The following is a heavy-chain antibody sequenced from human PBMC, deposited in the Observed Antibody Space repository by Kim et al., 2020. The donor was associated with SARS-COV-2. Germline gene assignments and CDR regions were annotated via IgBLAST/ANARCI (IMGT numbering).Heavy chain of an antibody. V-gene: IGHV3-30*18. J-gene: IGHJ6*02. CDR3: AKGIAVTGKGFYGLDV. D-gene: IGHD6-19*01. CDR1: GFPFSSHG. Sequence: GGSLRLSCAASGFPFSSHGMHWVRQAPGKGLEWMAIISYDGTKKWYADSVKGRFTFSRENSKNILYVQMNSLTPEDTAVYYCAKGIAVTGKGFYGLDVWGQGTTVTVSS. CDR2: ISYDGTKK.